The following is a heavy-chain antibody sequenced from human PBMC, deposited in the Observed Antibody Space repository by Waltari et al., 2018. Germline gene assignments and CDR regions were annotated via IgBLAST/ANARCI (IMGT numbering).Heavy chain of an antibody. CDR1: GGSISRGSYY. J-gene: IGHJ6*02. D-gene: IGHD3-22*01. V-gene: IGHV4-61*09. CDR2: IYTSGST. CDR3: ARLGSSGYSPAAHYYYYYGMDV. Sequence: QVQLQESGPGLVKPSQTLSLTCTVSGGSISRGSYYWSWIRQPAGKGLEWIGYIYTSGSTNYNPSLKSRVTISVDTSKNQFSLKLSSVTAADTAVYYCARLGSSGYSPAAHYYYYYGMDVWGQGTTVTVSS.